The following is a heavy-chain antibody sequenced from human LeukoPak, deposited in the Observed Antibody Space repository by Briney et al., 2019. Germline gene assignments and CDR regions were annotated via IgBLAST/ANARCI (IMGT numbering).Heavy chain of an antibody. Sequence: ASVKVSCKASGYTFTSYYMSWVRQAPGQGLEWMGIINPSGGSTSYAQKFQGRVTMTRDTSTSTVYMELSSLRSDDTAVYYCARGGPIAAAGTSSDYWGQGTLVTVSS. D-gene: IGHD6-13*01. CDR2: INPSGGST. CDR1: GYTFTSYY. J-gene: IGHJ4*02. CDR3: ARGGPIAAAGTSSDY. V-gene: IGHV1-46*01.